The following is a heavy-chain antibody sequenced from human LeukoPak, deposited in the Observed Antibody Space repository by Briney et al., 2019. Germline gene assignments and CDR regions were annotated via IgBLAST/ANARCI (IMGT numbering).Heavy chain of an antibody. CDR1: GSTFSTYG. Sequence: PGGSLRLSCAASGSTFSTYGMHWVRQAPGKGLEWVAVIWFDGSNKFYVDSVKGRFTISRDNSKNTVYLQMNSLRAEDTAVYYCARDDFYYYYIDVWGKGTTVTVSS. D-gene: IGHD2-21*02. V-gene: IGHV3-33*01. CDR3: ARDDFYYYYIDV. J-gene: IGHJ6*03. CDR2: IWFDGSNK.